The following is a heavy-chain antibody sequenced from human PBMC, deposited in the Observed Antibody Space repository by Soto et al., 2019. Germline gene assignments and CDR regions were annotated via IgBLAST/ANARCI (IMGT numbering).Heavy chain of an antibody. CDR3: TRDASRDSSARGWFDP. CDR1: GFTFSSYA. D-gene: IGHD6-13*01. CDR2: ISSNSAYI. V-gene: IGHV3-21*01. Sequence: GGSLRLSCAASGFTFSSYAMSWVRQAPGKGLEWVSAISSNSAYIYYTDALRGRFTISRDNAKNSLHLQMNSLRAEDTAVYYCTRDASRDSSARGWFDPWGPGTLVTVSS. J-gene: IGHJ5*02.